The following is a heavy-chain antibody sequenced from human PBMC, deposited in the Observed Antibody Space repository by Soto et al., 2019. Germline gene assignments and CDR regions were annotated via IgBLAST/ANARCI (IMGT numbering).Heavy chain of an antibody. V-gene: IGHV3-73*02. CDR3: TRQHLDVPVASAIDY. J-gene: IGHJ4*02. CDR2: IPSKTNTYST. CDR1: GFTFSGST. D-gene: IGHD2-2*01. Sequence: EVQLVESGGGLVQPGGSLKLSCAASGFTFSGSTIHWVRQPSGNGLEWVGRIPSKTNTYSTAYAASVKGRFTISRDDSKNTAYLQLNSLKTEDTAVYYCTRQHLDVPVASAIDYWGQGTLVTVSS.